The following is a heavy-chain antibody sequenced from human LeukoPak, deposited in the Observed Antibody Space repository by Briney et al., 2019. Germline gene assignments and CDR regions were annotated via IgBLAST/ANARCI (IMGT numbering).Heavy chain of an antibody. CDR1: EFTFDNYA. D-gene: IGHD2-2*02. CDR2: ISGSGYYS. J-gene: IGHJ4*02. CDR3: ARVSPAHCSSTSCYTGPFDY. V-gene: IGHV3-23*01. Sequence: GGSLRLSCAASEFTFDNYAMSWVRQAPGKGLEWVSVISGSGYYSYYADSVKGRFTISRDNAKNSLYLQMNSLRAEDTAVYYCARVSPAHCSSTSCYTGPFDYWGQGTLVTVSS.